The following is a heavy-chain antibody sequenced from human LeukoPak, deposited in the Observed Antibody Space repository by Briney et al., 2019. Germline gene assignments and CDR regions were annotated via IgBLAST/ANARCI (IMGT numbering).Heavy chain of an antibody. Sequence: GGSLRLSCAASGFTVSINYMSWVRQAPGKGLEWVSVIYTGGSTYYADSVKGRFTISRDNSKNTLYLQMNSLRAEDTAVYYCASHLVGASSYYFDHWGQGTLVTVSS. V-gene: IGHV3-53*01. J-gene: IGHJ4*02. CDR3: ASHLVGASSYYFDH. CDR1: GFTVSINY. D-gene: IGHD1-26*01. CDR2: IYTGGST.